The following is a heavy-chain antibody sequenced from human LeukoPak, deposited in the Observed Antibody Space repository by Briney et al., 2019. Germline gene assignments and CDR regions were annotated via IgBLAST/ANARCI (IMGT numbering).Heavy chain of an antibody. J-gene: IGHJ6*04. Sequence: GASVKVSCKVSGYTLTELSMHWVRQAPGKGLEWMGGFDPEDGETIYAQKFQGRVTMTEDTSTDTAYMELSSLRSEDTAVCYCATDVYCSSTSCMDVWGKGTTVTVSS. CDR1: GYTLTELS. CDR2: FDPEDGET. V-gene: IGHV1-24*01. CDR3: ATDVYCSSTSCMDV. D-gene: IGHD2-2*01.